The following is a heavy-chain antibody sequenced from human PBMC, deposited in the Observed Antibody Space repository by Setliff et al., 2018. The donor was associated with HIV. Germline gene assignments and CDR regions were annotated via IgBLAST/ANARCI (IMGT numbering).Heavy chain of an antibody. CDR3: AAGVPPYDYVWGSYRYVFDY. D-gene: IGHD3-16*02. CDR1: GFTFTSSA. J-gene: IGHJ4*02. Sequence: SVKVSCKASGFTFTSSAVQWVRQARGQRLEWIGWIVVGSGNTNYAQKFQERVTITRNMSTSTAYMKLSSLRSEDTAVYYCAAGVPPYDYVWGSYRYVFDYWGQGTLVTVSS. V-gene: IGHV1-58*01. CDR2: IVVGSGNT.